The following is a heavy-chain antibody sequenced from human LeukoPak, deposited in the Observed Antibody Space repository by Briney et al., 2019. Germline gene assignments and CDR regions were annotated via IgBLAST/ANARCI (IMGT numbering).Heavy chain of an antibody. CDR3: ASGFYGRGHFNDDVFGI. Sequence: ASVKVSCKVSGNTLSELSIHWVRQVPGKGLQWMGGFDPEDVEIVYAQNFQGRVTMTEDTSTDTAYMELSRLASEDTAVYYCASGFYGRGHFNDDVFGIWGQGTLVTVSS. J-gene: IGHJ3*02. V-gene: IGHV1-24*01. CDR1: GNTLSELS. CDR2: FDPEDVEI. D-gene: IGHD2-21*01.